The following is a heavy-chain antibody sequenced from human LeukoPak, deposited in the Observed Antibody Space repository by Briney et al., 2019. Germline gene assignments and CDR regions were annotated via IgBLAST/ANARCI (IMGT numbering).Heavy chain of an antibody. CDR3: AKDRDTIAVAGTVPFDFDY. D-gene: IGHD6-19*01. CDR2: ISYDGSNK. J-gene: IGHJ4*02. Sequence: PGGSLRLSCAASGFTFSSYGMHWVRQAPGKGLEWVAVISYDGSNKYYADSVKGRFTISRDNSKNTLYLQMNSLRAEDTAVYYCAKDRDTIAVAGTVPFDFDYWGQGTLVTVSS. V-gene: IGHV3-30*18. CDR1: GFTFSSYG.